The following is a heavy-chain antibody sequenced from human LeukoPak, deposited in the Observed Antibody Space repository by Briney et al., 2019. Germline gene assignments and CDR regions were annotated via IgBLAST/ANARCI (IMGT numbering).Heavy chain of an antibody. CDR1: GGSISSYY. CDR2: IYYSGST. J-gene: IGHJ4*02. Sequence: TSETLSLTCTGSGGSISSYYWSWIRQPPGKGLEWIGYIYYSGSTNYNPYLKSRVTISVDTSKNQFSLKLSSVTAADTAVYYCARDPPSGIRGVDWGQGTLVTVSS. CDR3: ARDPPSGIRGVD. D-gene: IGHD3-10*01. V-gene: IGHV4-59*12.